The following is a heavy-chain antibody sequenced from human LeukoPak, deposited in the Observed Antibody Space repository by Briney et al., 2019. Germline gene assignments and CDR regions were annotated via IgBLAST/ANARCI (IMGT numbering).Heavy chain of an antibody. CDR1: GFTFSSYA. D-gene: IGHD2-2*01. J-gene: IGHJ4*02. Sequence: GGSLRLSCAASGFTFSSYAMSWVRQAPGKGLEWVSTISGSDGSTYYTDSLKGRFTISRDNSKNTLYLQMNSLRAEDTAVYYCAPLGYCSDTSCSDTDYWGQGTLVTVSS. V-gene: IGHV3-23*01. CDR2: ISGSDGST. CDR3: APLGYCSDTSCSDTDY.